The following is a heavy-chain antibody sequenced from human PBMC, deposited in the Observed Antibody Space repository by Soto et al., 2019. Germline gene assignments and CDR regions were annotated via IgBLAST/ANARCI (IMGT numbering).Heavy chain of an antibody. CDR2: IYYSGST. D-gene: IGHD3-16*01. V-gene: IGHV4-31*03. J-gene: IGHJ5*02. CDR1: GGCISSGGYY. CDR3: ARVGGINWFDP. Sequence: PSETVSLTCTVSGGCISSGGYYWSWIRQHPGKGLEWIGYIYYSGSTYYNPSLKSRVTISVDTSKNQFSLKLSSVTAADTAVYYCARVGGINWFDPWGQGTLVTVSS.